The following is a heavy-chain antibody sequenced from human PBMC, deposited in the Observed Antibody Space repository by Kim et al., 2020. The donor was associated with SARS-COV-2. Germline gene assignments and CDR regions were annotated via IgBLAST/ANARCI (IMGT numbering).Heavy chain of an antibody. CDR2: ISSSGSTI. CDR3: ARAYYDSSGPKIYYYYGMDV. V-gene: IGHV3-11*01. D-gene: IGHD3-22*01. CDR1: GFTFSDYY. Sequence: GGSLRLSCAASGFTFSDYYMSWIRQAPGKGLEWVSYISSSGSTIYYADSVKGRFTISRDNAKNSLYLQMNSLRAEDTAVYYCARAYYDSSGPKIYYYYGMDVWGQGTTVTVSS. J-gene: IGHJ6*02.